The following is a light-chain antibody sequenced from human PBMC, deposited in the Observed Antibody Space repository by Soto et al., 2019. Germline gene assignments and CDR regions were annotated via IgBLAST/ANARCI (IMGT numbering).Light chain of an antibody. Sequence: QSALTQPASVSGSPGQSITISCTGTSSDVGGYNYVSWYQQHPGKGPKLMIYEVSNRPSGVSNRFSGSKSGNTASLTISGLQAEDEADYYCSSYTTSSTPVVFGGATKLTVL. CDR1: SSDVGGYNY. V-gene: IGLV2-14*01. CDR3: SSYTTSSTPVV. CDR2: EVS. J-gene: IGLJ2*01.